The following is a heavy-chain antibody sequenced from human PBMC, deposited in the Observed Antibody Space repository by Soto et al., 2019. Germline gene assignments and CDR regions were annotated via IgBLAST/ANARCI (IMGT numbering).Heavy chain of an antibody. D-gene: IGHD3-10*01. Sequence: QVQLQQWGAGLLKPSETLSLTCAVYGGSFSGYYWSWIRQPPGKGLEWIGEINHSGSTNYNPSLKSRVTISVDTSKNQFSLKLSSVTAADTAVYYCARGPRVLLWFENKYGTFDYWGQGTLVTVSS. CDR3: ARGPRVLLWFENKYGTFDY. CDR2: INHSGST. V-gene: IGHV4-34*01. CDR1: GGSFSGYY. J-gene: IGHJ4*02.